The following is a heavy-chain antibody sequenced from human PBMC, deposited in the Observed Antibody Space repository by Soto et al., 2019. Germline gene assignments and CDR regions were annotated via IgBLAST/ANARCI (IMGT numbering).Heavy chain of an antibody. CDR2: ISYDGSNK. CDR3: ARDAAGTFGGGGMDV. J-gene: IGHJ6*02. D-gene: IGHD6-13*01. V-gene: IGHV3-30-3*01. Sequence: QVQLVESGGGVVQPGRSLRLSCAASGFTFSSYAMHWVRQAPGKGLEWVAVISYDGSNKYYADSVKGRFTISRDNSKNTRYLQMNSLRAEDTAVYYCARDAAGTFGGGGMDVWGQGTTVTVSS. CDR1: GFTFSSYA.